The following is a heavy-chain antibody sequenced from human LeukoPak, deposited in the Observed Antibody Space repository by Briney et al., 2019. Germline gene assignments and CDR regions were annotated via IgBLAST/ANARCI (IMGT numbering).Heavy chain of an antibody. Sequence: GGSLRLSCAASGFSFSSYAMSWVRQAPGKGLEWVSAITDSGGNTYHADSVKGRFTISRDNSKNTLFLQMNSLRVEDTAIYYCAKGSSSSRPYYFDFWGQGTLVTVSS. CDR1: GFSFSSYA. CDR3: AKGSSSSRPYYFDF. V-gene: IGHV3-23*01. J-gene: IGHJ4*02. CDR2: ITDSGGNT. D-gene: IGHD6-6*01.